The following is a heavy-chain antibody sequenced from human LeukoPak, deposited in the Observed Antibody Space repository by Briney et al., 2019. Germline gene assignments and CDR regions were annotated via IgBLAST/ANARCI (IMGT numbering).Heavy chain of an antibody. CDR2: IYTSGTT. CDR1: RGSIGTFY. Sequence: PSETLSLTCTVSRGSIGTFYWSWIRQPAGKGLEWIGHIYTSGTTNYNPSLKSRVTISVDTSKNQFSLKLSSVTAADTAVYYCARHDYAWKRYSSSWFRGYFDYWGRGTLVTVSS. CDR3: ARHDYAWKRYSSSWFRGYFDY. D-gene: IGHD6-13*01. V-gene: IGHV4-4*07. J-gene: IGHJ4*02.